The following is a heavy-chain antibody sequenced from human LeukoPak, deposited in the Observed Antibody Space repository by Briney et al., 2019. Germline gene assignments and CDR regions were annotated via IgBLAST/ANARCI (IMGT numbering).Heavy chain of an antibody. CDR2: IYSSGST. Sequence: SETLSLTCTVSGGSISSGSYYWNWIRQPAGKGLEWIGRIYSSGSTNYNPSLKSRVTISVDTSKNQFSLKLSSVTAADTAVYYCARDRTTRGSAFDIWGQGTMVTVSS. D-gene: IGHD1-1*01. CDR1: GGSISSGSYY. V-gene: IGHV4-61*02. J-gene: IGHJ3*02. CDR3: ARDRTTRGSAFDI.